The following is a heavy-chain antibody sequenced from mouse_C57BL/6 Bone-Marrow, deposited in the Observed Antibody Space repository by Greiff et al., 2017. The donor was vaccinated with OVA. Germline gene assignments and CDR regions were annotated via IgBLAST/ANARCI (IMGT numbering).Heavy chain of an antibody. J-gene: IGHJ3*01. Sequence: EVKLVESGGGLVKPGGSLKLSCAASGFTFSDYGMHWVRQAPEKGLEWVAYISSGSSTIYYADTVKGRFTISRDNAKNTLFLQMTSLRSEDTSMYYCAGRGASWFAYWGQGTLVTVSA. CDR1: GFTFSDYG. V-gene: IGHV5-17*01. CDR2: ISSGSSTI. CDR3: AGRGASWFAY.